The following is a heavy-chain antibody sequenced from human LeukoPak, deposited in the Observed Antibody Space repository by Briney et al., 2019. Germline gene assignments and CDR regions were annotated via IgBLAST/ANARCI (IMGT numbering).Heavy chain of an antibody. V-gene: IGHV4-38-2*02. J-gene: IGHJ4*02. CDR2: IYHSGST. D-gene: IGHD1-1*01. Sequence: SETLSLTCTVSGYSISSGYYWGWNRQPPGKGLEWIGSIYHSGSTYYNPSLKSRVTISVDTSKNQFSLKLSSVTAADTAVYYCARWLEPFDYWGQGTLVTVSS. CDR1: GYSISSGYY. CDR3: ARWLEPFDY.